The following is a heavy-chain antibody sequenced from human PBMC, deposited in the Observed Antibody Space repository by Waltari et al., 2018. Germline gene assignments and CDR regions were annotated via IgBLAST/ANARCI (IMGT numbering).Heavy chain of an antibody. V-gene: IGHV1-18*01. CDR3: ARDQDLSFYYYMDV. Sequence: QVQVVQSGTEVKKPGASVKVSCKASGYTCIDYGITWVRQAPGQGLEWVGWINTYNGNTKYAQKLQGRVTMTTDTSTSTAYMELRSLTSNDTAVYYCARDQDLSFYYYMDVWGKGTTVTVSS. J-gene: IGHJ6*03. CDR1: GYTCIDYG. CDR2: INTYNGNT. D-gene: IGHD3-3*01.